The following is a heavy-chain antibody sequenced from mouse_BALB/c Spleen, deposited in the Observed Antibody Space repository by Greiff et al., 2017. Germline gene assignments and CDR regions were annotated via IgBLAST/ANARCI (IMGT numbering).Heavy chain of an antibody. CDR1: GYTFTSYW. J-gene: IGHJ4*01. CDR2: IDPSDSYT. Sequence: QVQLQQPGAELVKPGASVKLSCKASGYTFTSYWMHWVKQRPGQGLEWIGEIDPSDSYTNYNQKFKGKATLTVDKSSSTAYMQLSSLTSEDSAVYYCATGRDYVAMDYWGQGTSVTVSS. V-gene: IGHV1-69*02. CDR3: ATGRDYVAMDY.